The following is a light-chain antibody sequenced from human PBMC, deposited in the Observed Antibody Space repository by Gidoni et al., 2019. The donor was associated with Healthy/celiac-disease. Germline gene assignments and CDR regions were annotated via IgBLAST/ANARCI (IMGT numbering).Light chain of an antibody. Sequence: EIVLTQYPATLSLSPGERATLSCRASQSVSSYLAWYQQKPGQAPRLLIYDASNRATGIPARFSGSGSGTDFTLTISSLEPEDFAVYYCQQRSNWPTFGQXTKLEIK. V-gene: IGKV3-11*01. CDR1: QSVSSY. CDR3: QQRSNWPT. J-gene: IGKJ2*01. CDR2: DAS.